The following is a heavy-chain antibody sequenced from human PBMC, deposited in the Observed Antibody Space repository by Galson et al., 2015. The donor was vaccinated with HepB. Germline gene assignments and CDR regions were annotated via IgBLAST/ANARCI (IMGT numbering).Heavy chain of an antibody. V-gene: IGHV1-2*06. CDR1: GYTFSSYG. CDR3: ARGGFLEWLYPQCGLRPPSTGLHV. J-gene: IGHJ6*02. Sequence: QSGAEVKKPGASVKVSCKASGYTFSSYGISWVRQAPGQGLEWLGRITPNSGGTNYAQKFQGRVTMTRDTSISTAYMELSRLRSDDTAVYYWARGGFLEWLYPQCGLRPPSTGLHVWGQGTTVTVSS. D-gene: IGHD3-3*01. CDR2: ITPNSGGT.